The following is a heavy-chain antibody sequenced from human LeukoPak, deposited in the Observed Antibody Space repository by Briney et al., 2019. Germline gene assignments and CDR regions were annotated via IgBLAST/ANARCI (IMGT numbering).Heavy chain of an antibody. CDR1: GFTFTSYP. CDR3: AKSGCTSTACYAFDI. CDR2: SLNGDRT. V-gene: IGHV3-23*01. D-gene: IGHD2-2*01. J-gene: IGHJ3*02. Sequence: GGSLRLSCAASGFTFTSYPLSWVRQAPGMGLEWVSSLNGDRTYYTGSVMGRFTISRDNSKSTLYLQMNNLRAEDTAVYYCAKSGCTSTACYAFDIWGQGTTVTVSS.